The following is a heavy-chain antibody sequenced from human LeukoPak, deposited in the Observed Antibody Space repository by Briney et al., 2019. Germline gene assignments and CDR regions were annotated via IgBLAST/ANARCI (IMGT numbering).Heavy chain of an antibody. J-gene: IGHJ4*02. CDR3: AREEHGSGSYYNRGEFDY. D-gene: IGHD3-10*01. CDR2: INPNSGGT. Sequence: ASVKVSCQASGYTFTGYYMHWVRQAPGQGLEWMGWINPNSGGTNYAQKFQGRVTMTRDTSISTAYMELSRLRSDDTAVYYCAREEHGSGSYYNRGEFDYWGQGTLVTVSS. V-gene: IGHV1-2*02. CDR1: GYTFTGYY.